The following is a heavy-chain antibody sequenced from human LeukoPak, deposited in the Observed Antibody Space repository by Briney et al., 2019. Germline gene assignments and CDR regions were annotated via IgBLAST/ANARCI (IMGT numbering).Heavy chain of an antibody. CDR1: GLPIADFA. Sequence: GGSLRLSCVASGLPIADFAMHWVRQAPGKGLEWVSLISGDGVSTFYADSVKGRFSISRDNSKNSLPLEMNSLRTEDTAMYYCARESGKFDYWGQGTLVAVSS. J-gene: IGHJ4*02. CDR2: ISGDGVST. V-gene: IGHV3-43*02. CDR3: ARESGKFDY.